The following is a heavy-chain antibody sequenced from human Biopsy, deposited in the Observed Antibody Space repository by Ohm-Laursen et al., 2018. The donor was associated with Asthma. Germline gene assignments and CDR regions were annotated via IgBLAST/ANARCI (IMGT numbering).Heavy chain of an antibody. Sequence: ATQTLTLTCTFSGFSFSTYGVGVGWIRQSPGKALEWLALINWNDNKRYSPSLKGRLTITKDTSKNLVVLTMTNMDPVDTATYYCAHRRHGPSVEYYYESSGYSPFDYWGQGTLVPVSS. V-gene: IGHV2-5*01. D-gene: IGHD3-22*01. CDR3: AHRRHGPSVEYYYESSGYSPFDY. CDR1: GFSFSTYGVG. CDR2: INWNDNK. J-gene: IGHJ4*02.